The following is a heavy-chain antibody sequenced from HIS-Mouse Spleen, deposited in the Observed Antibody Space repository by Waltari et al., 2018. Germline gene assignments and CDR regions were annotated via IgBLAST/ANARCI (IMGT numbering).Heavy chain of an antibody. CDR3: ASRSRRITMIVVAQDAFDI. V-gene: IGHV4-34*01. Sequence: QVQLQQWGAGLLKPSETLSLTCAVYGGSFSGYYWSWIRQPPGKGLEWIGEINHSGSTNNNPSPKSRVTISVDTSKNQFSLKLSSVTAADTAVYYCASRSRRITMIVVAQDAFDIWGQGTMVTVSS. J-gene: IGHJ3*02. CDR1: GGSFSGYY. D-gene: IGHD3-22*01. CDR2: INHSGST.